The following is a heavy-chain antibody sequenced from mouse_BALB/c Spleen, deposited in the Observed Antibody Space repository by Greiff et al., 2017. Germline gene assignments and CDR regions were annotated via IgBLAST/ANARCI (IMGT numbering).Heavy chain of an antibody. Sequence: EVKLVESGGGLVKPGGSLKLSCAASGFTFSSYTMSWVRQTPEKRLEWVATISSGGSYTYYPDSVKGRFTISRDNAKNTLYLQMSSLKSEDTAMYYCTRDRGVDYWGQGTSVTVSS. J-gene: IGHJ4*01. CDR1: GFTFSSYT. D-gene: IGHD3-3*01. CDR3: TRDRGVDY. V-gene: IGHV5-6-4*01. CDR2: ISSGGSYT.